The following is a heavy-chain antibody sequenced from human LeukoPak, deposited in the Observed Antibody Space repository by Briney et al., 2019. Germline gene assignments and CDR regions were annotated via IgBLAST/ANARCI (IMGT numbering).Heavy chain of an antibody. CDR3: ANYFLGGGWYYLDY. CDR1: GFTFSSYA. D-gene: IGHD6-19*01. V-gene: IGHV3-23*01. CDR2: ISGSGGST. Sequence: GGSLRLSCAASGFTFSSYAMSWVRQAPGKGLEWVSAISGSGGSTYYADSVKGRFTISRDNSKNTLYLQMNSLRAEDTAVYYCANYFLGGGWYYLDYWGQGTLVTVSS. J-gene: IGHJ4*02.